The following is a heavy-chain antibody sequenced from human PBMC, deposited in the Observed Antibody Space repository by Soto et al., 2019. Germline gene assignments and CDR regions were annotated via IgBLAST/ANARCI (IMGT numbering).Heavy chain of an antibody. J-gene: IGHJ3*02. CDR3: ARTLYYYDSSGYYPDAFDI. CDR2: ISAYNGNT. V-gene: IGHV1-18*01. Sequence: ASVKVSCKASGYTFTSYGISWVRQAPGQGLEWMGWISAYNGNTNYAQKLQGRVTMTTDTSTSTAYMELSSLRSEDTAVYYCARTLYYYDSSGYYPDAFDIWGQGTMVTVSS. D-gene: IGHD3-22*01. CDR1: GYTFTSYG.